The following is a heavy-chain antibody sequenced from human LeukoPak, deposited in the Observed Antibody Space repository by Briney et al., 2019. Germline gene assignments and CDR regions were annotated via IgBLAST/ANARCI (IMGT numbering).Heavy chain of an antibody. J-gene: IGHJ4*02. CDR3: ARDYGDYYFDY. V-gene: IGHV3-7*01. Sequence: GGSLRLSCAASGFTFSSYWMSWVGQAPGKGLEWVANIKQDGSEKYYVDSVKGRFTISRDNAKNSLYLQMNSLRAEDTAVYYCARDYGDYYFDYWGQGTLVTVSS. CDR1: GFTFSSYW. D-gene: IGHD4-17*01. CDR2: IKQDGSEK.